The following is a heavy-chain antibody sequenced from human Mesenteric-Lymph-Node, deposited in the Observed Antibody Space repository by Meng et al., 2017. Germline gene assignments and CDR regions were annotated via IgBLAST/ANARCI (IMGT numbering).Heavy chain of an antibody. D-gene: IGHD5-18*01. CDR2: ISGSGRST. CDR3: ARFTSGYNNRYLDY. J-gene: IGHJ4*02. CDR1: GFTFDSYT. V-gene: IGHV3-23*01. Sequence: GESLKISCAASGFTFDSYTMNWVRQAPGQGLEWVSSISGSGRSTYYADSVKGRFTISRDTSKKTVYLQMNSLRAEDTAVYYCARFTSGYNNRYLDYWGQGTLVTVSS.